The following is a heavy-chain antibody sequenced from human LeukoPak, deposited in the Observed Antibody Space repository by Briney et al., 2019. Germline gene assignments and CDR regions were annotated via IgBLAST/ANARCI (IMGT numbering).Heavy chain of an antibody. V-gene: IGHV4-59*08. Sequence: SETLSLTCTVSGGSISSYYWSWIRQPPGKGLEWIGYIYYSGSTNYNPSLKSRVTISVDTSKNQFSLKLSSVTAADTAVYYCARQVEQWLVRYWGQGTLVTVSS. J-gene: IGHJ4*02. CDR2: IYYSGST. CDR1: GGSISSYY. CDR3: ARQVEQWLVRY. D-gene: IGHD6-19*01.